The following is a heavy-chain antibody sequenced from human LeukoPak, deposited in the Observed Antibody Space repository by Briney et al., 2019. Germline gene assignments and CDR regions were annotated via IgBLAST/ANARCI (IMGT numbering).Heavy chain of an antibody. CDR3: ARGEAAAGTFYYYYYGMDV. D-gene: IGHD6-13*01. CDR2: IKQDGSEM. J-gene: IGHJ6*02. V-gene: IGHV3-7*03. Sequence: GGSLRLSCAASEFTFSNYWMTWVRQAPGKGLEWVANIKQDGSEMYYVDSVKGRFTISRDNAKNSLYLQMNSLRAEDTAVYYCARGEAAAGTFYYYYYGMDVWGQGTTVTVSS. CDR1: EFTFSNYW.